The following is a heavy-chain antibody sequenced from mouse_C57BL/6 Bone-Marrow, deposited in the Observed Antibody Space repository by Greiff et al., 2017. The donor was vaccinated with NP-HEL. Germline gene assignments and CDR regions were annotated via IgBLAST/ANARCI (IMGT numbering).Heavy chain of an antibody. Sequence: QVQLQQSGAELARPGASVKLSCKASGYTFTSYGISWVKQRTGQGLEWIGEIYPRSGNTYYNEKFKGKATLTADNSSSTAYMELRSLTSEDSAVYFCARECAMDYWGQGTSVTVSS. V-gene: IGHV1-81*01. J-gene: IGHJ4*01. CDR2: IYPRSGNT. CDR1: GYTFTSYG. CDR3: ARECAMDY.